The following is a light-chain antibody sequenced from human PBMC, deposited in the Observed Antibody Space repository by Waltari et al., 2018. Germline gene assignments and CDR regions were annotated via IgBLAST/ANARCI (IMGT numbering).Light chain of an antibody. J-gene: IGKJ1*01. CDR2: AAS. CDR3: QQYNSYST. CDR1: QSVSVW. V-gene: IGKV1-5*03. Sequence: DVQMTQSPSTLSASVGDRVTITCRASQSVSVWLAWYQQKPGKAPKLLIYAASSLESGLPSRFSGSGSGTEFPLTISGLQPDDFATYYCQQYNSYSTFGQGTKVEIK.